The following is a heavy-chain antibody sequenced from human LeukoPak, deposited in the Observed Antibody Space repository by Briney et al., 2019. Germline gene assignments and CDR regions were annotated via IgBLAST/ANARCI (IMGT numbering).Heavy chain of an antibody. V-gene: IGHV4-59*02. J-gene: IGHJ4*02. CDR2: VYYSGST. CDR1: GGSVSGYY. Sequence: SETLSLTCVVSGGSVSGYYWGWIRQPPGRGLEWIGYVYYSGSTNYNPSFKSRITISVDTSRNQFSLQLSSVTAADTAVYYCARIHKYCSGGACYVLDNWGQGTLVAVSS. CDR3: ARIHKYCSGGACYVLDN. D-gene: IGHD2-15*01.